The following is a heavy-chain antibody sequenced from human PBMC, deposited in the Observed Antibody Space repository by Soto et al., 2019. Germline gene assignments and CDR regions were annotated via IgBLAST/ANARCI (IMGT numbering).Heavy chain of an antibody. J-gene: IGHJ4*02. CDR3: ARKVRDYNFGY. D-gene: IGHD4-17*01. CDR1: GYTFTDYY. CDR2: INPDSGGT. V-gene: IGHV1-2*02. Sequence: ASVKVSCKASGYTFTDYYMHWVRQAPGQGLEWMGWINPDSGGTKYTQKFQGRVTMTRDTSISTAYMELSRLRSDDTAVYYCARKVRDYNFGYWGQGTLVTVSS.